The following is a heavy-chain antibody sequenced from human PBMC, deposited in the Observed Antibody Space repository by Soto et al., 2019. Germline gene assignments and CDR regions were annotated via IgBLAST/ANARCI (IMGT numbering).Heavy chain of an antibody. Sequence: QVQLQESGPGLVKPSQTLSLTCTVSGGSISSGYYKWSWIRQPPGKGLEWIGYIYYSGYTYNNLSLKSRVATSVDTSKTQFSLKVSSVTAADTAVYYCARSDDYVAFDYWGQGTLVTVSS. CDR2: IYYSGYT. CDR1: GGSISSGYYK. CDR3: ARSDDYVAFDY. V-gene: IGHV4-30-4*01. D-gene: IGHD4-17*01. J-gene: IGHJ4*02.